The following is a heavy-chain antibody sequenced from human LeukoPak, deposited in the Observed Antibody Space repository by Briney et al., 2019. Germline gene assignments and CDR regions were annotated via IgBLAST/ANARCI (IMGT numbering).Heavy chain of an antibody. V-gene: IGHV5-51*01. CDR3: ARLWSGLSYFDY. Sequence: GETLKISCKVSGYIFTNYWIGWVRQMPGKGLECMGIIWPSDSDTKYSPSLQGQVTISVDKSITTAYLQWSSLQASDTAMYYCARLWSGLSYFDYWGQGTLVTVSS. D-gene: IGHD3-3*01. CDR1: GYIFTNYW. J-gene: IGHJ4*02. CDR2: IWPSDSDT.